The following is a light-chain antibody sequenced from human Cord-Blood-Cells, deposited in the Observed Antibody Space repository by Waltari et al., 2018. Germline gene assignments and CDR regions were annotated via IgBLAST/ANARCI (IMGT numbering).Light chain of an antibody. J-gene: IGLJ3*02. V-gene: IGLV2-11*01. CDR1: SSDVGGYNY. Sequence: QSALTQPRSVSGSPGQSVTISCTGTSSDVGGYNYVPWYQQHPGKAPKLMIYDVGKRPSGVPGRFSGSKSGNTASLTISGLQAEDEADYYCCSYAGSYSWVFGGGTKLTVL. CDR3: CSYAGSYSWV. CDR2: DVG.